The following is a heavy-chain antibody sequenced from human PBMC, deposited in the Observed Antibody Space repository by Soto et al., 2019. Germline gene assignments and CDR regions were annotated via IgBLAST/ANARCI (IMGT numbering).Heavy chain of an antibody. CDR3: ARDRRFLEWLDY. D-gene: IGHD3-3*01. CDR1: GFTFKGNG. J-gene: IGHJ4*02. Sequence: QMHLVESGGGVFRPGRSLTLPWVASGFTFKGNGIHWVRQAPGKGLEWVAVIWYDGSNKYYGDSVKGRFSISRDNSKNTVYLQMNSLRAEDTAVYYCARDRRFLEWLDYWGQGTLVSVSS. V-gene: IGHV3-33*01. CDR2: IWYDGSNK.